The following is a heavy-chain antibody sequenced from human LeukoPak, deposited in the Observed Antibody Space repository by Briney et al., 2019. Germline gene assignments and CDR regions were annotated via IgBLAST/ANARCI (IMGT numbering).Heavy chain of an antibody. Sequence: PSETLSLTCTVSGGSISIYYWGWIRQPPGKGLEWIGSIYYSGSTYYNPSLKSRVTISVDTSKNQFSLKLSSVTAADTAVYYCAKGNGVSGYSDDWFDPWDQGTLVTVSS. V-gene: IGHV4-39*07. D-gene: IGHD6-25*01. CDR1: GGSISIYY. J-gene: IGHJ5*02. CDR3: AKGNGVSGYSDDWFDP. CDR2: IYYSGST.